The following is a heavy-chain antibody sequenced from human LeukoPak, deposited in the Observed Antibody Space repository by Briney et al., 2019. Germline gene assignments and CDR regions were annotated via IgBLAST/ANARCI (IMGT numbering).Heavy chain of an antibody. CDR3: ARWHLGPLAVYYYYGMDV. CDR1: GFTFSSYT. Sequence: GGSLRLSCAASGFTFSSYTMNWVRQAPGKGLEWVSSISGSSTYIYYADSVKGRFTISRDNAKNSLYLQMNSLRAEDTAVYYCARWHLGPLAVYYYYGMDVWGQGTTVTVSS. D-gene: IGHD1-26*01. V-gene: IGHV3-21*01. CDR2: ISGSSTYI. J-gene: IGHJ6*02.